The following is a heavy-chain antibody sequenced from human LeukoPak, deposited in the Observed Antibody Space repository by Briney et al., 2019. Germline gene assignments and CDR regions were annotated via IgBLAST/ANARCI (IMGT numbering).Heavy chain of an antibody. CDR1: GGSISSGGYY. CDR3: ASRRGGYYYHGMDV. V-gene: IGHV4-31*03. Sequence: PSETLSLTCTVSGGSISSGGYYWSWIRQHPGKGLEWIGYIYYSGSTYYNPSLKSRVTISVDTSKNQFSLKLSSVTAADTAVYYCASRRGGYYYHGMDVWGKGTTVTVSS. CDR2: IYYSGST. D-gene: IGHD3-10*01. J-gene: IGHJ6*04.